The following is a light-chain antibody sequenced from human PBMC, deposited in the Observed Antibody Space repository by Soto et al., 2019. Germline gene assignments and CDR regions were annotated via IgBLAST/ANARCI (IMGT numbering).Light chain of an antibody. J-gene: IGKJ1*01. CDR1: QSLRSGD. CDR2: GAS. CDR3: HQYATSPRT. V-gene: IGKV3-20*01. Sequence: PGENATLSRRASQSLRSGDLACDQQIPGLAPGLLIYGASSRATGIPDGFSGSGSGTDFNLTVNRLEPEDFAVYYCHQYATSPRTFGQGTKVDIK.